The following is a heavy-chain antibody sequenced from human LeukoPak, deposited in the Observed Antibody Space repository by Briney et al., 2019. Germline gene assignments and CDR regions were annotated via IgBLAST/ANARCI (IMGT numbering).Heavy chain of an antibody. CDR3: ARRYCTGGVCYHVDY. CDR1: GYTFTGYY. D-gene: IGHD2-8*02. CDR2: INPNSGGT. V-gene: IGHV1-2*02. J-gene: IGHJ4*02. Sequence: ASVKVSCKASGYTFTGYYMHWGRQAPGQGLEWMGWINPNSGGTNYAQKFQGRVTMTRDTSISTAYMELSRLRSDDTAVYYCARRYCTGGVCYHVDYWGQGTLVTVSS.